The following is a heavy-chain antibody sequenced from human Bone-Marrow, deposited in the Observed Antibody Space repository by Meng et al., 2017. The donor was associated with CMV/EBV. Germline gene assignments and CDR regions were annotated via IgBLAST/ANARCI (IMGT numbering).Heavy chain of an antibody. CDR2: INSDGSST. J-gene: IGHJ4*02. D-gene: IGHD6-6*01. V-gene: IGHV3-74*01. CDR1: GFTFSSYW. Sequence: GESLKISCAACGFTFSSYWMHWVRQAPGKGLVWVSRINSDGSSTSYADSVKGRFTISRDNAKNTLYLQMNSLRAEDTAVYYCARAADSSSAGPLGWGQGTLVTVSS. CDR3: ARAADSSSAGPLG.